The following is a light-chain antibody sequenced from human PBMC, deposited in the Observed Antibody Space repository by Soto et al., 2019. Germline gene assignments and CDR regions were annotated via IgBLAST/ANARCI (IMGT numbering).Light chain of an antibody. CDR1: QNINRW. J-gene: IGKJ3*01. CDR2: DAS. Sequence: DIQMTQSPSTLAASVGDRVTITCRASQNINRWLAWYQQKPGKAPKVQIYDASSLESGVPSRFSGSGSGTEFTLTITSLQPDDFATYYCQQYDGYFGPGTKVDFK. CDR3: QQYDGY. V-gene: IGKV1-5*01.